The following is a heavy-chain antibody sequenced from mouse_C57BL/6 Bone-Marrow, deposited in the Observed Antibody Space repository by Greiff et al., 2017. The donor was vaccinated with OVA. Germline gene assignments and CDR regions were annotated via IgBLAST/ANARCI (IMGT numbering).Heavy chain of an antibody. CDR1: GYTFTSYT. CDR2: INPSSGYT. V-gene: IGHV1-4*01. CDR3: ARDRLRY. Sequence: VKVVESGAELARPGASVKMSCKASGYTFTSYTMHWVKQRPGQGLEWIGYINPSSGYTKYNQKFKDKATLTADKSSSTAYMQLSSLTSEDSAVYYCARDRLRYWGQGTLVTVSA. D-gene: IGHD2-14*01. J-gene: IGHJ3*01.